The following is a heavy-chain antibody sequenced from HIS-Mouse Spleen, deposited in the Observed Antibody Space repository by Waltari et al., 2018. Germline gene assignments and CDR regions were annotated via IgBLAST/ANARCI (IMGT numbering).Heavy chain of an antibody. J-gene: IGHJ3*02. V-gene: IGHV3-21*01. CDR2: ISSSSSYI. CDR1: GFTFRPYS. CDR3: ARDRGQWLANDAFDI. Sequence: EVQLVESGGGLVKPGGSLRLSCAASGFTFRPYSVNWVRQPQGKGLEWVSSISSSSSYIYYADSVKGRFTISRDNAKNSLYLQMNSLRAEDTAVYYCARDRGQWLANDAFDIWGQGTMVTVSS. D-gene: IGHD6-19*01.